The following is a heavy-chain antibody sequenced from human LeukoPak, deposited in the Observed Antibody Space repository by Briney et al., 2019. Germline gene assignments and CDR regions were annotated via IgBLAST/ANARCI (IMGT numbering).Heavy chain of an antibody. CDR2: ISDGGSDK. CDR3: ARGISSGIVVTAIAY. D-gene: IGHD2-21*02. J-gene: IGHJ4*02. V-gene: IGHV3-30*09. Sequence: GGSLRLSCAASGFTFSTYAMHWVRQAPDKGLEWVAVISDGGSDKFYADSVRGRFAISSDNSENTLSLQMSSLRAEDTAVYYCARGISSGIVVTAIAYWGQGTLVTVSS. CDR1: GFTFSTYA.